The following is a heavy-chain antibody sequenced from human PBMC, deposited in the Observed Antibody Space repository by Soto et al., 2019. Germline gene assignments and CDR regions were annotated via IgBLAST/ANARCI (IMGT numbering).Heavy chain of an antibody. CDR1: GYTLTELS. D-gene: IGHD1-7*01. CDR3: ATDIYNWNSYFDY. Sequence: ASVKVSCKVSGYTLTELSMHWVRQAPGKGLEWMGGFDPEGGETIYAQKFQGRVTMTEDTSTDTAYMELSSLRSEDTAVYYCATDIYNWNSYFDYWGQGTLVTVSS. CDR2: FDPEGGET. J-gene: IGHJ4*02. V-gene: IGHV1-24*01.